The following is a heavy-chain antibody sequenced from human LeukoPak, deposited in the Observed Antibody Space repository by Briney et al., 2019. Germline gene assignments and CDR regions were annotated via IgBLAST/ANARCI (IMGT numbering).Heavy chain of an antibody. D-gene: IGHD3-22*01. V-gene: IGHV4-34*01. CDR3: ASGQNYYDSSGYYPGYWYYYMDV. J-gene: IGHJ6*03. CDR1: GGSFSGYY. Sequence: SETLSLTCAVYGGSFSGYYWSWIRHPPGKGLEWIGEINHSGSTNYNPSLKSRVTISVDTSKNQFSLKLSSVTAADTAVYYCASGQNYYDSSGYYPGYWYYYMDVWGKGTTVTVSS. CDR2: INHSGST.